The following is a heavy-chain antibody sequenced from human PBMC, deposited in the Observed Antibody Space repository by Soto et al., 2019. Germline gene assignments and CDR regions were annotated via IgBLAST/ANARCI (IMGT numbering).Heavy chain of an antibody. CDR3: ARVYSSGPYDY. Sequence: GASVKVSCKASGGTFSSYAISWVRQAPGQGLEWMGGIIPIFGTANYAQKFQGRATITADESTSTAYMELSSLRSEDTAVYYCARVYSSGPYDYWGQGTLVTVSS. V-gene: IGHV1-69*13. CDR1: GGTFSSYA. J-gene: IGHJ4*02. D-gene: IGHD6-19*01. CDR2: IIPIFGTA.